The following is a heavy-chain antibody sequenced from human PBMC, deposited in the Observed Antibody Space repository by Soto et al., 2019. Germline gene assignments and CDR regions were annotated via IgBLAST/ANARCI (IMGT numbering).Heavy chain of an antibody. CDR3: ARDIMGTNYYYYGMDV. CDR2: IYYSGST. Sequence: SETLCLTCTVSGGSISSYDWSWIRQPPGKGLEWIGYIYYSGSTNYNPSLKSRVTISVDTSKNQFSLKLSSVTAADTAVYYCARDIMGTNYYYYGMDVWGQGTTVTVSS. J-gene: IGHJ6*02. CDR1: GGSISSYD. V-gene: IGHV4-59*01. D-gene: IGHD2-8*01.